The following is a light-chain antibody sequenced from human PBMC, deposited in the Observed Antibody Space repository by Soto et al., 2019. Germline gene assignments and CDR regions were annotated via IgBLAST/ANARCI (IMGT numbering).Light chain of an antibody. CDR3: QLWVSSSHHFYA. CDR1: NIGSKS. V-gene: IGLV3-21*02. Sequence: SYELTQPPSVSVAPGQTARITCGGDNIGSKSVHWYQQKPGQAPVLVVHNDRDRPSGIPERFSGSNSGNTATLTISRVEAGDEADYYCQLWVSSSHHFYAFGTGTKVTVL. CDR2: NDR. J-gene: IGLJ1*01.